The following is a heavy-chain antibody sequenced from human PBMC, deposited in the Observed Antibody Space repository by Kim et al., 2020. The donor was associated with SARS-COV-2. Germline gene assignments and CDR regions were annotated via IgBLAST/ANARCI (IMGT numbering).Heavy chain of an antibody. CDR3: AKVGAGRFDY. J-gene: IGHJ4*02. Sequence: STKPADPVKGRLTISRDNSKNTLYLQMNSLRAEDTAVYYCAKVGAGRFDYWGQGTLVTVSS. D-gene: IGHD6-19*01. V-gene: IGHV3-23*01. CDR2: ST.